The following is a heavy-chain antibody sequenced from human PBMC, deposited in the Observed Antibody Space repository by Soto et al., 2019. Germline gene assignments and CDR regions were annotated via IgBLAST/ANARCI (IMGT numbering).Heavy chain of an antibody. D-gene: IGHD5-18*01. V-gene: IGHV4-4*07. Sequence: SETLSLTCTVSGGSISSYYWSWIRQPAGKRLEWIGRIYTSGSTNYNPSLKSRVTMSVDTSKNQFSLKLRSVTAAETAVYYCAGGYSYGYFRYYYYGMDVWGQGTTVTVSS. CDR3: AGGYSYGYFRYYYYGMDV. J-gene: IGHJ6*02. CDR1: GGSISSYY. CDR2: IYTSGST.